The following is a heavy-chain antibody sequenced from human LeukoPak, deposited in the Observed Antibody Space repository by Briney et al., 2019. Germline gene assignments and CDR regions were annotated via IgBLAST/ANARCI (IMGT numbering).Heavy chain of an antibody. V-gene: IGHV4-34*01. Sequence: PSETLSLTCAVYGGSFSGYYWSWIRQPPGKGLEWIGSIYYSGNTYYNASLKSQVSISIDTSKNQFSLRLTSVTAADTAVYYCARQTGSGLFILPGGQGTLVTVSS. CDR3: ARQTGSGLFILP. CDR1: GGSFSGYY. CDR2: IYYSGNT. J-gene: IGHJ4*02. D-gene: IGHD3/OR15-3a*01.